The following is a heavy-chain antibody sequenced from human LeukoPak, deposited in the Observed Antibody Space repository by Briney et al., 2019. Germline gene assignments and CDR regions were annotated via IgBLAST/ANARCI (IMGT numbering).Heavy chain of an antibody. CDR2: LYTSGT. V-gene: IGHV4-4*07. CDR3: ARRRDRDYYGMDV. Sequence: SETLSPTCTVSGGSISSYYWSWIRQPAGKGLEWIGRLYTSGTNYNPSLKSRVTISVDTSKNQFSLKLSSVTAADTAVYYCARRRDRDYYGMDVWGQGTTVTVSS. CDR1: GGSISSYY. J-gene: IGHJ6*02. D-gene: IGHD1-14*01.